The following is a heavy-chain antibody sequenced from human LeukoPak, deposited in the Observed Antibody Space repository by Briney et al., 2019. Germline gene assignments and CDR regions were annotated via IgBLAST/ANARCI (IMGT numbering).Heavy chain of an antibody. CDR2: IYTSGST. Sequence: SETLSLTCTVSGDSISSCYWSWIRQPAGKGLEWIGRIYTSGSTNYNPSLKSRVSMSVDTSKNQFSLKLSSVTAADTAVYYCAREYSSGWLDYWGQGTLVTVSS. D-gene: IGHD6-19*01. CDR1: GDSISSCY. CDR3: AREYSSGWLDY. J-gene: IGHJ4*02. V-gene: IGHV4-4*07.